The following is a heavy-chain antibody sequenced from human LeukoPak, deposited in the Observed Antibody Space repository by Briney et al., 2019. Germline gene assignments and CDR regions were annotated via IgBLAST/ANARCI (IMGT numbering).Heavy chain of an antibody. J-gene: IGHJ4*02. Sequence: PGGSLRLSRAASGFAFSNYAMAWVRQVPGKEPEWVSVITGGGADTYQIDSVKGRFTISRDNSKNTLYLQMNSLRAEDTAVYFCAKGTLGHCNGASCYPLDYWGQGTLVTVSS. CDR3: AKGTLGHCNGASCYPLDY. V-gene: IGHV3-23*01. CDR2: ITGGGADT. D-gene: IGHD2-15*01. CDR1: GFAFSNYA.